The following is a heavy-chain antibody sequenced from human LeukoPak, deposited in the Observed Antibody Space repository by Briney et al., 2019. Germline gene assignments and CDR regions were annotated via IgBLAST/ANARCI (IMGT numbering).Heavy chain of an antibody. D-gene: IGHD3-10*01. CDR2: IYSGGST. CDR3: ASSLYYYGSGSYRLDY. Sequence: GGSLRLSCAASGFTFSSYWMHWVRQGPGKGLEWVSVIYSGGSTYYADSVKGRFTISRDNSKNTLYLQMNSLRAEDTAVYYCASSLYYYGSGSYRLDYWGQGTLVTVSS. V-gene: IGHV3-53*01. J-gene: IGHJ4*02. CDR1: GFTFSSYW.